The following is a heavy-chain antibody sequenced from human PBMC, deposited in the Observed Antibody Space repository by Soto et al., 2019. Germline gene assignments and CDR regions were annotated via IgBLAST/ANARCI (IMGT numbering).Heavy chain of an antibody. Sequence: SVKVSCKASGGTFSSYAISWVRQAPGQGLEWMGGIIPIFGTANYAQKFQGRVTITADESTSTAYMELSSLRSEDTAVYYCARGGLGYCSGGSCYYYYYMDVWGKGTTVTVSS. CDR3: ARGGLGYCSGGSCYYYYYMDV. CDR1: GGTFSSYA. CDR2: IIPIFGTA. J-gene: IGHJ6*03. V-gene: IGHV1-69*13. D-gene: IGHD2-15*01.